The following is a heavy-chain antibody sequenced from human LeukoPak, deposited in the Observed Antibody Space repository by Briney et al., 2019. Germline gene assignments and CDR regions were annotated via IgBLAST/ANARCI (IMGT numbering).Heavy chain of an antibody. Sequence: SETLSLTCTVSGASISSYYWSWIRKPAGKGLEWIGRIYTSGSTNYNPSLKSRVTMSVDTSKNQFSLKLGSVTAADTAVYYCARAGLGYSYGFDYWGQGSLVTVSS. CDR2: IYTSGST. CDR1: GASISSYY. J-gene: IGHJ4*02. D-gene: IGHD5-18*01. V-gene: IGHV4-4*07. CDR3: ARAGLGYSYGFDY.